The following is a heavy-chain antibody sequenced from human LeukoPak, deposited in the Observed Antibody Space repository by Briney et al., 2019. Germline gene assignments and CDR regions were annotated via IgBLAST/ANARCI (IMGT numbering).Heavy chain of an antibody. CDR2: IWYDGSNK. CDR1: GFTFSSYG. D-gene: IGHD6-13*01. Sequence: PGGSLRLSCAASGFTFSSYGMHWVRQAPGKGLEWVAVIWYDGSNKYYADSVKGRFTISRDNSKNTLYLQMNSLRAEDTAVYYCARDFQGIASDAFDIWGQGTMVTVSS. CDR3: ARDFQGIASDAFDI. V-gene: IGHV3-33*01. J-gene: IGHJ3*02.